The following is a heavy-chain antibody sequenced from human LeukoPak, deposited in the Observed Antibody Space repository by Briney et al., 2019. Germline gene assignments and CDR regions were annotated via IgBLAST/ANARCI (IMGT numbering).Heavy chain of an antibody. CDR3: ARDRSPAPGRSYGRGHFDY. CDR1: GYIFSGYY. CDR2: INPNSGGT. Sequence: ASVKVSCKASGYIFSGYYMHWLRQAPGQGLEWMGWINPNSGGTNYAQKFQGRVTMTRDTSISTAYMELSRLRSDDTAVYYCARDRSPAPGRSYGRGHFDYWGQGTLVTVSS. D-gene: IGHD5-18*01. J-gene: IGHJ4*02. V-gene: IGHV1-2*02.